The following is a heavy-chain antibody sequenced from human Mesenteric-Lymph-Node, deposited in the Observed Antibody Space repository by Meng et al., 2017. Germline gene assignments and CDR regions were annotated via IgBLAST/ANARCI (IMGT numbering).Heavy chain of an antibody. D-gene: IGHD1-26*01. CDR2: VSSSGTSI. CDR3: AKDMGPIYSGSYFDY. CDR1: GFLFSRCD. V-gene: IGHV3-23*01. J-gene: IGHJ4*02. Sequence: GGSLRLSCAASGFLFSRCDMTWVRQAPGKGLEWVSSVSSSGTSIYFADSVKGRFTISRDNAKNTLFLQLNSLRVDDTAVYYCAKDMGPIYSGSYFDYWGQGTLVTVSS.